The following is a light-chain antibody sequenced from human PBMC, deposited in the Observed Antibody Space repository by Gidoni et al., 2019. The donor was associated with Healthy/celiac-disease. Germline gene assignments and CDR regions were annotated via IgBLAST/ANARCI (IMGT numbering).Light chain of an antibody. CDR2: AAS. J-gene: IGKJ2*01. V-gene: IGKV1-39*01. Sequence: MTQSPSSLSASVGDRVTITCRASQSISSYLNWYQQKPGKAPKLLIYAASSLQSGVPSRFSGSGSGTDFTLTISSLRPEDFATYYCQQSYSTPQVTFGQGTKLEIK. CDR1: QSISSY. CDR3: QQSYSTPQVT.